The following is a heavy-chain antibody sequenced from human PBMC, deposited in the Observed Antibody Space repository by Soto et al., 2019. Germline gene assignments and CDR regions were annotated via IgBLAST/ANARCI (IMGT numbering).Heavy chain of an antibody. J-gene: IGHJ6*02. CDR1: GGSISSYY. CDR2: IYYSGST. CDR3: ASGMAAGDYYYYYGMDV. Sequence: SETLSLTCTVSGGSISSYYWSWIRQPPGKGLERIGYIYYSGSTNYNPSLKSRVTISVDTSKNQFSLKLSSVTAADTAVYYCASGMAAGDYYYYYGMDVWGQGTTVTVSS. D-gene: IGHD6-13*01. V-gene: IGHV4-59*01.